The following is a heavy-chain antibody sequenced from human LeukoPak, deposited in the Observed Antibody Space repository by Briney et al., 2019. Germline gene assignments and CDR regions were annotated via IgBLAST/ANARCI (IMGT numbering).Heavy chain of an antibody. CDR2: IKFDGSLA. CDR3: VTGHYDSRMYFDL. D-gene: IGHD3-16*01. CDR1: GLTFSTYS. Sequence: GGSLRLSCTASGLTFSTYSVHWVRQAPGKGLVWVSQIKFDGSLASYADSVKGRFTISRDNAKNTLYLQMNTLGTEDTAVYYCVTGHYDSRMYFDLWGRGTLVTVSS. V-gene: IGHV3-74*01. J-gene: IGHJ2*01.